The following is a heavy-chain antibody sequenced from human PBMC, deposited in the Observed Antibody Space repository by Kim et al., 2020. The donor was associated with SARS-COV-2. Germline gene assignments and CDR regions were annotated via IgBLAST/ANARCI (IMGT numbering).Heavy chain of an antibody. D-gene: IGHD2-2*01. J-gene: IGHJ6*02. Sequence: GGSLRLSCSASGFTFSSYAMHWVRQAPGKGLEYVSAISSNGGSTYYADSVKGRFTISRDNSKNTLYLQMSSLRAEDTAVYYCVKAVGIVVVPAVNYGMDVWGQGTTVTVSS. CDR3: VKAVGIVVVPAVNYGMDV. V-gene: IGHV3-64D*09. CDR1: GFTFSSYA. CDR2: ISSNGGST.